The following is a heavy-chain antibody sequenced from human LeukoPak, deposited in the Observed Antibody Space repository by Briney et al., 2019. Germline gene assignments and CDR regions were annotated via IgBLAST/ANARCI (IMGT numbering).Heavy chain of an antibody. V-gene: IGHV3-7*01. CDR2: INQDGSVK. CDR1: GFAFSTYW. CDR3: TRDFVF. J-gene: IGHJ4*02. D-gene: IGHD3-3*01. Sequence: GGSLRLSRAASGFAFSTYWMDWVRQAPGKGLEWVGNINQDGSVKHYVDSVRGRFTISRDNARNSVYLQMSAQRVEDTAVYYCTRDFVFWGQGSLVTASS.